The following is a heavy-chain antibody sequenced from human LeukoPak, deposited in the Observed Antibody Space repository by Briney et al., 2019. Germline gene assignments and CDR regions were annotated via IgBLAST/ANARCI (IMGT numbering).Heavy chain of an antibody. CDR1: GGTFSSYA. V-gene: IGHV1-69*05. Sequence: GASVKVSCKASGGTFSSYAISWVRQAPGQGLEWMGGIIPIFGTANYAQKFQGRVTITTDESTSTAYMGLSSLRSEDTAVYYCARVRIWSGYFNWFDPWGQGTLVTASS. J-gene: IGHJ5*02. CDR2: IIPIFGTA. D-gene: IGHD3-3*01. CDR3: ARVRIWSGYFNWFDP.